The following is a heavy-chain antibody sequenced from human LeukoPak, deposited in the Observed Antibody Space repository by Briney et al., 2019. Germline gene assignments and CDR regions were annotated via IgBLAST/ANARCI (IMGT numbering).Heavy chain of an antibody. CDR3: ARASIAADY. CDR2: ISGSGGST. V-gene: IGHV3-23*01. Sequence: PGGSLRLSCAASGFIFSSYGMSWVRQAPGKGLEWVSAISGSGGSTYYADSVKGRFTISRDNSKNTLYLQMNSLRVEDTAVYYCARASIAADYWGQGTLVTVSS. D-gene: IGHD6-6*01. CDR1: GFIFSSYG. J-gene: IGHJ4*02.